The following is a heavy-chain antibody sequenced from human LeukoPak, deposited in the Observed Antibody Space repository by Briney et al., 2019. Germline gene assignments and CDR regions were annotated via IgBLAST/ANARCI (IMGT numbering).Heavy chain of an antibody. D-gene: IGHD6-19*01. CDR1: GGSVSSSNW. CDR2: IYHSGST. Sequence: SETLSLTCAVSGGSVSSSNWWNWVRQSPGKGLEWIGEIYHSGSTKYNPSLKSRVTISVDKSKNQFSLNLSSVTAADTAVYYCARCLAVAGTNWFDPWAREPWSPSPQ. V-gene: IGHV4-4*02. CDR3: ARCLAVAGTNWFDP. J-gene: IGHJ5*02.